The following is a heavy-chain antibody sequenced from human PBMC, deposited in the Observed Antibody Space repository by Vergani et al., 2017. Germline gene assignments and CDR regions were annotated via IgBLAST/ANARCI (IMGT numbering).Heavy chain of an antibody. V-gene: IGHV3-9*01. CDR3: AKDLGTSSGGGWFDP. D-gene: IGHD6-6*01. CDR1: GFTFSSYS. J-gene: IGHJ5*02. Sequence: EVQLVESGGGLVQPGGSLRLSCAASGFTFSSYSMNWVRQAPGKGLEWVSGISWNSNSIGYADSVKGRFTISSDNAKNSLYLQMNSLRAEDTALYYCAKDLGTSSGGGWFDPWGQGTLVTVSS. CDR2: ISWNSNSI.